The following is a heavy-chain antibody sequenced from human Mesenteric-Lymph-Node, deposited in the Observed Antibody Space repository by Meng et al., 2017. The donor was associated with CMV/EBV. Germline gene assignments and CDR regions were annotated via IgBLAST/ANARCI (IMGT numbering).Heavy chain of an antibody. CDR1: GGSISSGGYS. D-gene: IGHD3-10*01. J-gene: IGHJ4*02. CDR2: ISHTGST. Sequence: GGSISSGGYSWSWIRQPPGPALECIGYISHTGSTSYNASLKSRVTISMDRSRNHFSLNLKSVTAADTAVYYCARVLHGTHGSGYLDNWGQGILVTVSS. CDR3: ARVLHGTHGSGYLDN. V-gene: IGHV4-30-2*01.